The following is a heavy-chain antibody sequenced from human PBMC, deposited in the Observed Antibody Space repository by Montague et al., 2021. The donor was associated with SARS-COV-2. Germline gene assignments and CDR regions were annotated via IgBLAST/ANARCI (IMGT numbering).Heavy chain of an antibody. V-gene: IGHV4-59*12. CDR1: GGSISNYY. CDR2: MYYSGST. D-gene: IGHD3-3*01. J-gene: IGHJ6*02. CDR3: ARARGGTIFGVIGASYGLDI. Sequence: SETLSLTCTVSGGSISNYYWSWIRQSPGKGLEWIAYMYYSGSTKYNPSLKSRVTISVDTSKNQFSLTLSSMTAADTAVYYCARARGGTIFGVIGASYGLDIWGQGTPVTVS.